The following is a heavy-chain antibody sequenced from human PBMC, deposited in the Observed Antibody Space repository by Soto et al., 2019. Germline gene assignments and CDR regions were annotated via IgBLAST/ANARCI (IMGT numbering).Heavy chain of an antibody. V-gene: IGHV4-59*01. J-gene: IGHJ4*02. CDR1: GGSISNYY. CDR3: ARGSFAITRH. CDR2: IHYTGST. Sequence: PSETLSLTCSVSGGSISNYYWSWIRQPPGKGLEWIGYIHYTGSTNYNPSLKSRVTMSVDTSKNQFSLKLSSVTAAGTAVYYCARGSFAITRHWGQGTLVTVSS. D-gene: IGHD2-21*01.